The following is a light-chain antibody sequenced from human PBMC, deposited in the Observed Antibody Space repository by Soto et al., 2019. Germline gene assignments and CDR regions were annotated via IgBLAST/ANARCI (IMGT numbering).Light chain of an antibody. V-gene: IGKV1-5*01. J-gene: IGKJ1*01. CDR2: GAS. Sequence: DIPMTQSPSSLSASVGDRVTITCRASQIISNWLAWYQQKPGKAPKLLIHGASTLEDGVPSRFSGSRSGTEFILTISSLQPDDFAVYYCQQYNTYSLTFGQGTKVDIK. CDR1: QIISNW. CDR3: QQYNTYSLT.